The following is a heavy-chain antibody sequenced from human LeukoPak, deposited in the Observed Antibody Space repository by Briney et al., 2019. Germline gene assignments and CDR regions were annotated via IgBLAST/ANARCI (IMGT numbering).Heavy chain of an antibody. CDR1: GYTFTGYY. D-gene: IGHD5-18*01. Sequence: ASVKVSCKASGYTFTGYYMHWVRQAPGQGLEWMGWINPNSGGTNYAQKFQGRVTMTRDTSISTAYMELSRLRSDDTAVYYCARDFIGGYSYGLLGYWGQGTLVTVSS. CDR2: INPNSGGT. CDR3: ARDFIGGYSYGLLGY. V-gene: IGHV1-2*02. J-gene: IGHJ4*02.